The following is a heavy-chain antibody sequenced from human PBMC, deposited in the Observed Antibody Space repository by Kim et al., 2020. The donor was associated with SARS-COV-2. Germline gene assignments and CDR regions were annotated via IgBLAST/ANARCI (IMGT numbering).Heavy chain of an antibody. CDR2: IDHSGTT. Sequence: SETLSLTCDVSGGAFSSYYWGWIRQLPGKGLEWIGEIDHSGTTTYNPSLKSRVTMSIDTSKNQFSLNLTSVTAADTAVYFCASRYYLWGSYPRLDHWGQGTLVTVS. J-gene: IGHJ4*02. CDR1: GGAFSSYY. CDR3: ASRYYLWGSYPRLDH. D-gene: IGHD3-16*02. V-gene: IGHV4-34*01.